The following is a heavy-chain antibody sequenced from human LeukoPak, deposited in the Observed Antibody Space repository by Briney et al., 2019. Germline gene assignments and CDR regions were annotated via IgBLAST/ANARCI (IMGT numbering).Heavy chain of an antibody. D-gene: IGHD2-21*01. CDR2: ISDTGYYI. CDR3: ANHFACGATTCPSFDH. V-gene: IGHV3-21*01. J-gene: IGHJ4*02. Sequence: GGSLRLSCAASGFTVSSNYMSWVRQAPGKGLEWVSSISDTGYYIYYADSVKGRFTISRDNAKNSLSLQMNNLRADDTGIYYCANHFACGATTCPSFDHWGQGTLVTVSS. CDR1: GFTVSSNY.